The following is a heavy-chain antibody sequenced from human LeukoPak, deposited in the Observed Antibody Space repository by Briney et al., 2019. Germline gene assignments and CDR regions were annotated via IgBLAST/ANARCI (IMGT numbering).Heavy chain of an antibody. J-gene: IGHJ4*02. V-gene: IGHV3-53*01. D-gene: IGHD3-10*01. Sequence: GGSLRLSCAAPGFTVSSNYTTWVRQAPGKGLEWVSVIYSGGSTYYADSVKGRFTISRDNSKNTLYLQMNSLRAEDTAVYYCARILGGIDYWGQGTLVTVSS. CDR3: ARILGGIDY. CDR2: IYSGGST. CDR1: GFTVSSNY.